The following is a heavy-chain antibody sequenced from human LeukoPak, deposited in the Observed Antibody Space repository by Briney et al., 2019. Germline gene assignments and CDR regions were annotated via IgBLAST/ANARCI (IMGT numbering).Heavy chain of an antibody. V-gene: IGHV4-59*01. Sequence: PSETLSLNCTVSGGSISSYYWSWIRQPPGKGLEWIGYIYYSGSTNYNPSLKSRVTISVDTSKNQFSLKLSSVTAADTAVYYCARDGGYYGMDVWGQGTTVTVSS. CDR3: ARDGGYYGMDV. J-gene: IGHJ6*02. CDR2: IYYSGST. D-gene: IGHD3-16*01. CDR1: GGSISSYY.